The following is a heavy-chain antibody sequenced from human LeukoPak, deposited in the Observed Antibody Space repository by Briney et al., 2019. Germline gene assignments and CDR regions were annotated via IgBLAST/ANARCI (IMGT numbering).Heavy chain of an antibody. V-gene: IGHV3-23*01. J-gene: IGHJ4*02. CDR2: ISGSADTT. CDR1: GFTFSGYS. Sequence: GGSLRLSCAASGFTFSGYSLSWVRQAPGKGLEWVSGISGSADTTYYADSVKGRFTISRDNFKNTLYLQMNSLRAEDTAVYYCAKDEGGTYYYGSGTYYLGRRHFDYWGQGTLVTVSS. CDR3: AKDEGGTYYYGSGTYYLGRRHFDY. D-gene: IGHD3-10*01.